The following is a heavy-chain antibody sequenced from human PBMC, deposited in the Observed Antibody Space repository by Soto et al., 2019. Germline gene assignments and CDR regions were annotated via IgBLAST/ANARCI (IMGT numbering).Heavy chain of an antibody. Sequence: EVPLVESGGGLVKPGGSLRLSCAASGFTFSNAWMSWVRQAPGKGLEWVGRIKSKTDGGTTDYAAPVKGRFTISRDDSKNTLYLQMNSLKTEDTAVYYCTTDLTYCSSTSCYRYYGMDVWGQGTTVTVSS. CDR2: IKSKTDGGTT. V-gene: IGHV3-15*01. CDR1: GFTFSNAW. D-gene: IGHD2-2*01. CDR3: TTDLTYCSSTSCYRYYGMDV. J-gene: IGHJ6*02.